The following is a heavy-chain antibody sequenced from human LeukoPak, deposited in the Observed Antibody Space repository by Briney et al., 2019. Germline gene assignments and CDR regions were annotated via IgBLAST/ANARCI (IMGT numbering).Heavy chain of an antibody. CDR3: ARAHFGQLGVVTASRLNWFDP. V-gene: IGHV1-46*01. Sequence: ASVKVSCKATGYTFTSYYMHWVRQAPGQGLEWMGIINPSGGSTSYAQKFQGRVTMTRDTSTSTVYMELSSLRSEDTAVYYCARAHFGQLGVVTASRLNWFDPWGQGTLVTVS. J-gene: IGHJ5*02. CDR1: GYTFTSYY. CDR2: INPSGGST. D-gene: IGHD2-21*02.